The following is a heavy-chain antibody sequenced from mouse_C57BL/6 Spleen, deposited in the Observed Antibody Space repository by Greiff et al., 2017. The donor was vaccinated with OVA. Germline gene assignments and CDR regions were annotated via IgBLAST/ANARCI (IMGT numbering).Heavy chain of an antibody. D-gene: IGHD2-4*01. CDR3: ARIGRWDYDDGIDY. CDR1: GFSLTSYA. V-gene: IGHV2-9-1*01. CDR2: IWTGGGT. Sequence: VKLMESGPGLVAPSQSLSITCTVSGFSLTSYAISWVRQPPGKGLEWLGVIWTGGGTNYNSALKSRLSISKDNSKSQVFLKMNSLQTDDTARYYCARIGRWDYDDGIDYWGQGTTLTVSS. J-gene: IGHJ2*01.